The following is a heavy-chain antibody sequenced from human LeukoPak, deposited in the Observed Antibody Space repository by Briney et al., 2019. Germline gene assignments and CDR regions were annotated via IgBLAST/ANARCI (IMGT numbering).Heavy chain of an antibody. V-gene: IGHV3-74*01. CDR1: GFTFSDVW. CDR2: INNDGSST. D-gene: IGHD3-10*02. CDR3: AELGITMIGGV. Sequence: GGSLRLSCAASGFTFSDVWMHWVRLAPGKGLEWVSRINNDGSSTGHADSVKGRFTISRDNAKNSLYLQMNSLRAEDTAVYYCAELGITMIGGVWGKGTTVTISS. J-gene: IGHJ6*04.